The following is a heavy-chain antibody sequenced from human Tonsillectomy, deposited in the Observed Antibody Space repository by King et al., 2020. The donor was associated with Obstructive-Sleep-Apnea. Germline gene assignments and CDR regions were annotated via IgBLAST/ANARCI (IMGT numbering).Heavy chain of an antibody. CDR1: GGSFSGYY. Sequence: VQLQQWGAGLLKPSETLSLTCAVYGGSFSGYYWSWIRQPPGKGLEWIGEINHSGSTNYNPSLKSRVTISVDTSKNQFSLKLSFVTAADTAVYYCARGRGRMVRGAIIRYFQNYFDYWGQGTLVTVSS. D-gene: IGHD3-10*01. CDR2: INHSGST. V-gene: IGHV4-34*01. CDR3: ARGRGRMVRGAIIRYFQNYFDY. J-gene: IGHJ4*02.